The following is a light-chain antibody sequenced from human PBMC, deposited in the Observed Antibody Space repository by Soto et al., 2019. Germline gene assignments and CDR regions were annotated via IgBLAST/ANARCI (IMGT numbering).Light chain of an antibody. V-gene: IGLV1-51*01. CDR2: DNN. Sequence: QSVLTQPPSVSAAPGQKVTISCSGSSSNIGNNYVSWYQQLPGTAPKLLIYDNNKRPSGTPDRFSGSKSGTSATLGITGLQTGDEADYYCGTWDSSLSVRVFGGGTKLTVL. J-gene: IGLJ2*01. CDR1: SSNIGNNY. CDR3: GTWDSSLSVRV.